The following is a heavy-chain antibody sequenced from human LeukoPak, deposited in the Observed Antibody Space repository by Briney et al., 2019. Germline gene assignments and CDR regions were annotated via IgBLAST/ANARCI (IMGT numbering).Heavy chain of an antibody. Sequence: PGGSLRLSCAASGFTFSSYAMSWVRQAPGKGLEWVSVISGSGGSTYYADSVKGRFTISRDNSKNTLYLQMNSLRAEDTAAYFCAKDFWVLGGSNDYWGQGTLVTVSS. CDR1: GFTFSSYA. CDR3: AKDFWVLGGSNDY. J-gene: IGHJ4*02. D-gene: IGHD3-10*01. CDR2: ISGSGGST. V-gene: IGHV3-23*01.